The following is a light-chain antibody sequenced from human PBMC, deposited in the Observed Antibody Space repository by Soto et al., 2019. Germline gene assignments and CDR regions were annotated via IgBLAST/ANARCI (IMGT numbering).Light chain of an antibody. Sequence: EIVLTQSPGSLSLSLGERATLSCRASQSVDSAFFAWYQQKPGQPPRLLMYGASRSATGIPARFSGSGSGTDFALTISRLEAEDFAVYYGQQYSSSLTFGQGAKVEI. V-gene: IGKV3-20*01. J-gene: IGKJ1*01. CDR3: QQYSSSLT. CDR2: GAS. CDR1: QSVDSAF.